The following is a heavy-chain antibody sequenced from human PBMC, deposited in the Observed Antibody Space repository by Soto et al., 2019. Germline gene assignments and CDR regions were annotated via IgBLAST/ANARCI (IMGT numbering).Heavy chain of an antibody. J-gene: IGHJ4*02. V-gene: IGHV3-74*01. CDR3: ARGMVRGVIDY. CDR2: VSGDGSST. CDR1: GFAFSSSW. D-gene: IGHD3-10*01. Sequence: GGSLRLSCAASGFAFSSSWMHWVRHAPGKGLVWVSRVSGDGSSTNYADSVKGRFTISRDNAKNTLYLQMNSLRAEDTAVYYCARGMVRGVIDYWGQGTLVTVSS.